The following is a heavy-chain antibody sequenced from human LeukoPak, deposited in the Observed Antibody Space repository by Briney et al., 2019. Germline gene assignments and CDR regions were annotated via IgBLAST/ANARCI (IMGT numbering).Heavy chain of an antibody. CDR3: ARVRREFDY. V-gene: IGHV4-39*07. CDR2: IYYSGST. J-gene: IGHJ4*02. CDR1: GGSISSSSYY. D-gene: IGHD4-17*01. Sequence: SETLSLTCIVSGGSISSSSYYWGWIRQPPGKGLEWIGSIYYSGSTYYNPSLKSRVTISVDTSKNQFSLKLSSVTAADTAVYYCARVRREFDYWGQGTLVTVSS.